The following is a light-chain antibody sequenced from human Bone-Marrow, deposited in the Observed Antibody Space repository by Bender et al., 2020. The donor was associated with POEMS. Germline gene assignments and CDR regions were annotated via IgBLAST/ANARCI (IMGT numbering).Light chain of an antibody. CDR3: QSYDNSLGGWV. CDR2: GYN. Sequence: QSALTQPASVSGAPGQRVTISCTGSSSNTGSGYDINWYQHLPGTAPKLLIYGYNNRPSGVPDRFSGSKSGTSASLAITGLQAEDEGDYYCQSYDNSLGGWVFCGGTKLTVL. V-gene: IGLV1-40*01. J-gene: IGLJ3*02. CDR1: SSNTGSGYD.